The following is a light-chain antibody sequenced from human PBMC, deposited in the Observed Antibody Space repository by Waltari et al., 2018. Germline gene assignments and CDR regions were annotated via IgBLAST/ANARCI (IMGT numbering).Light chain of an antibody. Sequence: DIQMTQSPSSLSASVGDRVTITCRASQSINSELTWYQQKPGKAPKLLIYNASTLESGVPSRFSGSGSGTAFTLTISSLQPDDFATYYCHQYNSYSYTFGQGTDVEIK. V-gene: IGKV1-5*03. CDR2: NAS. CDR3: HQYNSYSYT. J-gene: IGKJ2*01. CDR1: QSINSE.